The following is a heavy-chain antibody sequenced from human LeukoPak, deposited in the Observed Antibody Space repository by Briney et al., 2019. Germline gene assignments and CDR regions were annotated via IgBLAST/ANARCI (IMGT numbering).Heavy chain of an antibody. CDR1: GGSINNYY. J-gene: IGHJ3*02. Sequence: PSETLSLTCTVSGGSINNYYWSWVRQPPGKGLEWIGYVFYTGYTHYNPSLKSRVTISVDTSKNQFSLKLSSATAADTAVYYCARDLYSSRTNDAFVIWGQGTMVTVSS. CDR2: VFYTGYT. CDR3: ARDLYSSRTNDAFVI. V-gene: IGHV4-59*12. D-gene: IGHD6-13*01.